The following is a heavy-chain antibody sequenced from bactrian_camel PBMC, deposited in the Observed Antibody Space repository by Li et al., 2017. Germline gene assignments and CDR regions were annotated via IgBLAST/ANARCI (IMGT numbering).Heavy chain of an antibody. CDR2: IDSDGTT. Sequence: QLVESGGGSVQAGGSLRLSCAASFSSRCMAWFRQAPGKEREGVAAIDSDGTTAYADSVKGRFTVSADNAKKTLYLQMNNLKTEDTAVYYCAADRAIYYRDYGPYRPGLGNWGQGTQVTVS. CDR1: FSSRC. CDR3: AADRAIYYRDYGPYRPGLGN. D-gene: IGHD4*01. J-gene: IGHJ6*01. V-gene: IGHV3S53*01.